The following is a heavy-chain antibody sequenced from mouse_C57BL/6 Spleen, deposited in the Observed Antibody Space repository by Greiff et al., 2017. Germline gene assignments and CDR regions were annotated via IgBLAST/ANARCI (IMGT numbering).Heavy chain of an antibody. V-gene: IGHV5-6*02. Sequence: DVKLVESGGDLVKPGGSLKLSCAASGFTFSSYGMSWVRQTPDKRLEWVATISSGGSYTNYPDSVKGRFTISRDNAKNTLYLQMSSLKSEDTAIYYCAAITTVVAGGYAMDYWGQGTSVTVSS. CDR3: AAITTVVAGGYAMDY. J-gene: IGHJ4*01. CDR2: ISSGGSYT. CDR1: GFTFSSYG. D-gene: IGHD1-1*01.